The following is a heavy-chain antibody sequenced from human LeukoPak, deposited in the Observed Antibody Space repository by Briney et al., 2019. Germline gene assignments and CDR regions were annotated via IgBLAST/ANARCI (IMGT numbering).Heavy chain of an antibody. CDR1: GFILHNHA. D-gene: IGHD6-19*01. V-gene: IGHV3-43D*04. J-gene: IGHJ4*02. CDR3: ARGELPTGWLTDF. Sequence: GGSLRLSCAASGFILHNHAMHWVRQAPGKGPEWVSLIDCDSSRTFYTESVKGRFTISRDNSKNSLFLQMNSLRAEDTALYYCARGELPTGWLTDFWGQGTLVTVST. CDR2: IDCDSSRT.